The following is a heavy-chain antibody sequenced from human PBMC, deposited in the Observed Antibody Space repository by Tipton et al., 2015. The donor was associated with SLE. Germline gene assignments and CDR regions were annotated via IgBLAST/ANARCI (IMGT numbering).Heavy chain of an antibody. CDR1: GGSFSGYY. Sequence: TLSLTCAVYGGSFSGYYWSWIRQPPGKRLEYIGEINHSGSTNCNPSLKSRVTISVDTSKNQFSLKLSSVTAADTAVYYCARRGEYGSSWYPRYYYFMDVWGKGTTVTVSS. CDR3: ARRGEYGSSWYPRYYYFMDV. V-gene: IGHV4-34*01. CDR2: INHSGST. D-gene: IGHD6-13*01. J-gene: IGHJ6*03.